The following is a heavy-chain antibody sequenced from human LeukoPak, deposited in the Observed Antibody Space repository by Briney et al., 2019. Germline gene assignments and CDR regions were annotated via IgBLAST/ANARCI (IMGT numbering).Heavy chain of an antibody. J-gene: IGHJ4*02. CDR2: INPSGGST. V-gene: IGHV1-46*01. D-gene: IGHD3-16*02. CDR1: GYTFTNYY. Sequence: GASVKVSCKASGYTFTNYYIHWVRQAPGQGLEWMGMINPSGGSTSYAQKFQGRVTMTRDTSISTAYMELSRLRSDDTAVYYCAKLMITFGGVIADDYWGQGTLVTVSS. CDR3: AKLMITFGGVIADDY.